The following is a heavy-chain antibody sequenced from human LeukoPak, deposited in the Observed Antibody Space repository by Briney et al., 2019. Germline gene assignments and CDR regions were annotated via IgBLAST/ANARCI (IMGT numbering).Heavy chain of an antibody. Sequence: ASVKVSCKASGGTFSSYAISWVRQAPGQGLEWMGRIIPILGIANYAQKFQGRVTITADKSTSTAYMELSSLRSEDTAVYYCASGVLLWFGGYGMDVWGQGTTVTVSS. CDR2: IIPILGIA. J-gene: IGHJ6*02. D-gene: IGHD3-10*01. CDR3: ASGVLLWFGGYGMDV. V-gene: IGHV1-69*04. CDR1: GGTFSSYA.